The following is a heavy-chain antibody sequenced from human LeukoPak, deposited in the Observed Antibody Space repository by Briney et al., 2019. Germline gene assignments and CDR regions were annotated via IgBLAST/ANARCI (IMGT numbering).Heavy chain of an antibody. Sequence: SETLSLTCTVSGGSISSSSYYWGWIRQPPGKGLEWIGSIYYSGSTYYNPSLKSRVTISVDTSKNQFSLKLSSVTAADTAVYYCARGGGLGYCSSTSCYAFDYWGQGTLVTVSS. V-gene: IGHV4-39*07. J-gene: IGHJ4*02. D-gene: IGHD2-2*01. CDR2: IYYSGST. CDR1: GGSISSSSYY. CDR3: ARGGGLGYCSSTSCYAFDY.